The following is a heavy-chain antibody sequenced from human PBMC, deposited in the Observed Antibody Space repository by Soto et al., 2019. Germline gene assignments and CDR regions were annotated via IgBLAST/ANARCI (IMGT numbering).Heavy chain of an antibody. V-gene: IGHV3-23*01. CDR2: ISVSGGST. J-gene: IGHJ5*01. CDR3: PTAPLLGESTNTLSDP. CDR1: GFTFSSYA. D-gene: IGHD3-10*01. Sequence: PGGSLRLSCAASGFTFSSYAMSWVRQAPGKGLEWVSAISVSGGSTYYADSVKGRFTISRDNSKNTLYLQMNSLRAEDTAVYYSPTAPLLGESTNTLSDPSGQANLGAVS.